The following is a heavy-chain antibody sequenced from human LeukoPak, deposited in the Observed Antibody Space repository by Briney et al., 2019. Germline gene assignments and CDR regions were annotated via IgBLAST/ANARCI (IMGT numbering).Heavy chain of an antibody. CDR2: ISGSGGST. D-gene: IGHD3-22*01. Sequence: PGGSLRLSCAASGFTFSSYAMSWVRQAPGKGLEWVSAISGSGGSTYYADSVKGRFTISRDNSKNMLYLQMNSLRAEDTAVYYCAKKGYYDGSGYYMYYFDHWGQGTLVTVSS. CDR3: AKKGYYDGSGYYMYYFDH. J-gene: IGHJ4*02. V-gene: IGHV3-23*01. CDR1: GFTFSSYA.